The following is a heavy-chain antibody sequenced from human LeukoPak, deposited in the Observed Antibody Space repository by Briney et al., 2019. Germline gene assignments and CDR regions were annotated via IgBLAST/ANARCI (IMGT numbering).Heavy chain of an antibody. D-gene: IGHD2-2*01. CDR1: GYTFTSYG. J-gene: IGHJ3*02. Sequence: ASVKVSCKASGYTFTSYGISWVRQAPGQGLEWMGWISAYNGNTNYAQKLQGRVTMTTDTSTSTAYMELRSLRSDDTAVYYCARAGPTFVVVGTFDTWGQGTMVTVSS. CDR3: ARAGPTFVVVGTFDT. CDR2: ISAYNGNT. V-gene: IGHV1-18*01.